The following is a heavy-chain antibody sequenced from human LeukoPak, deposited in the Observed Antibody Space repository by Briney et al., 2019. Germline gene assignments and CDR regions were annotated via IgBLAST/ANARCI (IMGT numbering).Heavy chain of an antibody. V-gene: IGHV4-34*01. Sequence: KPSETLSLTCGVSGTSFSSYYWSWIRQTPGKGLEWIGEVNHSGYTNMNPSLKSRVTISVDTSKNQFSLRMSTVTAADTAVYFCTRMTTGHDYWGQGTLVTASS. CDR1: GTSFSSYY. CDR3: TRMTTGHDY. CDR2: VNHSGYT. D-gene: IGHD4-17*01. J-gene: IGHJ4*02.